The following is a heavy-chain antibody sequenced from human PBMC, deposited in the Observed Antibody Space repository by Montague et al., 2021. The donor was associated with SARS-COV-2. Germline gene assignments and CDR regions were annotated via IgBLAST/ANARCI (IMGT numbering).Heavy chain of an antibody. D-gene: IGHD1-7*01. CDR3: ARDKGWNYSLYYYYGMDV. CDR1: GFTFSSYE. CDR2: ISSSGSTI. Sequence: SRRLSWSASGFTFSSYEMNWVRQAPGKGLEWVSYISSSGSTIYYADSVKGRFTISRDHAKDSLYLQMNSLRAEDTAVYYCARDKGWNYSLYYYYGMDVWGQGTTVTVSS. J-gene: IGHJ6*02. V-gene: IGHV3-48*03.